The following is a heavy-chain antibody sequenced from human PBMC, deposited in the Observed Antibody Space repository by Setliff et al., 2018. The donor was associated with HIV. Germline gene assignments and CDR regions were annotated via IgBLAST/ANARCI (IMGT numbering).Heavy chain of an antibody. CDR2: ISSSGST. CDR1: GASISDSNSY. J-gene: IGHJ4*02. V-gene: IGHV4-39*07. CDR3: ARDPHYFDTSGHYSWFYFDY. Sequence: TSETLSLTCTVYGASISDSNSYWGWIRQSPGRGLEWIGSISSSGSTTYHPSLRSRVTVSAATSKNQFSLKLTSVTAADTAVYFCARDPHYFDTSGHYSWFYFDYWGQGTLVTV. D-gene: IGHD3-22*01.